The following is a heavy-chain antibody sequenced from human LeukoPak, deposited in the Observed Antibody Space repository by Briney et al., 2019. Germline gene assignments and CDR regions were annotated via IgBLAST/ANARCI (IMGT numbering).Heavy chain of an antibody. CDR2: IYHSGST. V-gene: IGHV4-30-2*01. CDR3: ARERAAAGWGIDY. J-gene: IGHJ4*02. D-gene: IGHD6-13*01. CDR1: GGSISSGGYS. Sequence: PSQTLSLTCAVSGGSISSGGYSWSWIRQPPGKGLEWIGYIYHSGSTYYNPSLKSRVTISVDRSKNQFSLKLSSVTAADTAVYYCARERAAAGWGIDYWGQGTLVTVSS.